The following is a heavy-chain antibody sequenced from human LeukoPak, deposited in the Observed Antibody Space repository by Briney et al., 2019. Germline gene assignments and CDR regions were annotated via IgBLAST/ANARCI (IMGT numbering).Heavy chain of an antibody. J-gene: IGHJ4*02. CDR2: IYDSGST. CDR3: AREPPNPMVRGVIMN. D-gene: IGHD3-10*01. V-gene: IGHV4-39*07. CDR1: GGSISSNNYF. Sequence: SETLSLTCTVSGGSISSNNYFWGWIRQPPGKGLEWIGSIYDSGSTYYNPSLKSRATISVDTSKNQFSLKLSSVTAADTAVYYCAREPPNPMVRGVIMNWGQGTLVTVSS.